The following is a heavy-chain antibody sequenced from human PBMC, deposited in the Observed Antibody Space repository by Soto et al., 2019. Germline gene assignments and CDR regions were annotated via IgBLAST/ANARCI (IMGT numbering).Heavy chain of an antibody. CDR1: GGSISSADYS. V-gene: IGHV4-30-2*01. D-gene: IGHD3-10*01. CDR2: IYHSGNT. Sequence: QLQLQESGSGLVKPSQTLSLTCAVSGGSISSADYSWSWIRQPPGRGLEWIGYIYHSGNTVYIPSLTSRVTSSIDRSKNQFSLKLNSVTAADTAVYYCACDYGLGSDRFDSWGQGILVTVSS. J-gene: IGHJ4*02. CDR3: ACDYGLGSDRFDS.